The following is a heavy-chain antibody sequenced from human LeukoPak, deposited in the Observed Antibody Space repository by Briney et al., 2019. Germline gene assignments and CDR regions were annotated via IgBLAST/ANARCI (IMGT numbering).Heavy chain of an antibody. CDR3: AKVGRLTDFDY. D-gene: IGHD7-27*01. V-gene: IGHV3-23*01. J-gene: IGHJ4*02. CDR2: ISGVDGST. CDR1: GFTFSIYA. Sequence: GGSLRLSCAASGFTFSIYAMSWVRQAPGKGLEWVAAISGVDGSTYYADSVKGRFTISRDISKNTLYLQMNSLRAEDTAVYYCAKVGRLTDFDYWGQGTLVTVSS.